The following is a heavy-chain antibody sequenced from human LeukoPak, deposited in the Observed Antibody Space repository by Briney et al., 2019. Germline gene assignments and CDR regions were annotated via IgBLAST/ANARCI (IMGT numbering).Heavy chain of an antibody. Sequence: GGSLRLSCAASGFTFSSYEMNWVRQAPGKGLEWVSYIRSSGSTIYYADSVKGRFTISRDNAKNSLYLQMNSLRAEDTAVYYCARSTYYYDSSGGGLFDYWGQGTLVTVSS. CDR1: GFTFSSYE. V-gene: IGHV3-48*03. J-gene: IGHJ4*02. CDR3: ARSTYYYDSSGGGLFDY. CDR2: IRSSGSTI. D-gene: IGHD3-22*01.